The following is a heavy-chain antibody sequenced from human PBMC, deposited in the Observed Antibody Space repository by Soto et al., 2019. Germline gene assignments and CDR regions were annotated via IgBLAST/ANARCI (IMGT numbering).Heavy chain of an antibody. CDR2: INHSGST. CDR3: ARLSVGYSYGRYYWFDP. J-gene: IGHJ5*02. D-gene: IGHD5-18*01. V-gene: IGHV4-34*01. Sequence: QVQLQQWGAGLLKPSETLSLTCAVYGGSFSGYYWSWIRQPPGKGLEWIGEINHSGSTNYNPSLKSRVTISVDTSKNQFSLKLSSVTAADTSVYYCARLSVGYSYGRYYWFDPWGQGTLVTVSS. CDR1: GGSFSGYY.